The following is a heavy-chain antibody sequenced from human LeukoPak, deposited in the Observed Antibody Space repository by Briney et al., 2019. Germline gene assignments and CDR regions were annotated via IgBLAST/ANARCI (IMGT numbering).Heavy chain of an antibody. J-gene: IGHJ4*02. V-gene: IGHV4-39*01. CDR2: IYYSGST. D-gene: IGHD2-2*01. CDR3: ASLVGTSTRGYYFGY. Sequence: SSETLSLTCTVSGGSISSSSYYWGWIRQPPGRGLEWVGSIYYSGSTYYNPSLKSRVTISVDTSKNQFSLKLSSVTAADTAVYYCASLVGTSTRGYYFGYWGQGTLVTVSS. CDR1: GGSISSSSYY.